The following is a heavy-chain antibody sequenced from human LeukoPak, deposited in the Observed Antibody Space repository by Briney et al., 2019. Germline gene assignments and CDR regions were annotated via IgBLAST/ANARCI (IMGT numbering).Heavy chain of an antibody. CDR3: ARGPDSGSHFAWFDP. CDR1: GGSFSGFY. Sequence: PSETLSLTCAVYGGSFSGFYWSWVRQPPGKGLEWIGEINHSGSTHYNPSFKGRVTILVDTSRNQFSLKLTSVTAADTAVYYCARGPDSGSHFAWFDPWGQGTLVTVSS. J-gene: IGHJ5*02. D-gene: IGHD3-10*01. CDR2: INHSGST. V-gene: IGHV4-34*01.